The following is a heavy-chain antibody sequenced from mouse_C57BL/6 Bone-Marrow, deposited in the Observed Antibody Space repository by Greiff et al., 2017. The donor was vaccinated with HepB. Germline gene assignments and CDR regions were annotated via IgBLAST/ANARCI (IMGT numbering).Heavy chain of an antibody. Sequence: VQLQQSGAELVRPGASVKLSCTASGFNIKDDYMHWVKQRPEQGLEWIGWIDPENGDTEYASKFQGKATITADTSSNTAYLQLSRLTSEDTAVYYCTTTYYYGSSYDYWGQGTTLTVSS. J-gene: IGHJ2*01. CDR3: TTTYYYGSSYDY. D-gene: IGHD1-1*01. CDR2: IDPENGDT. V-gene: IGHV14-4*01. CDR1: GFNIKDDY.